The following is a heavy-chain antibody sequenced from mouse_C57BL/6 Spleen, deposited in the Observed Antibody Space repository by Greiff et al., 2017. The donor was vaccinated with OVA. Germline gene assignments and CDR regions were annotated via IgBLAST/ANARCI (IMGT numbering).Heavy chain of an antibody. CDR2: IDPSDSET. CDR1: GYTFTSYW. J-gene: IGHJ3*01. V-gene: IGHV1-52*01. D-gene: IGHD1-1*01. CDR3: ARVYYYGSSSWFAY. Sequence: QVQLQQPGAELVRPGSSVKLSCKASGYTFTSYWMHWVKQRPIQGLEWIGNIDPSDSETHYNQKFKDKATLTVDKSSSTAYMQLSSLTSEDSAVYYCARVYYYGSSSWFAYWGQGTLVTVSA.